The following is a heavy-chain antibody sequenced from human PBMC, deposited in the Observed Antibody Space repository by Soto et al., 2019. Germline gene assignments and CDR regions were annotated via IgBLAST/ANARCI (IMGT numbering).Heavy chain of an antibody. CDR1: GFTFSSYA. J-gene: IGHJ4*02. D-gene: IGHD2-15*01. V-gene: IGHV3-23*01. CDR2: ISGSGGST. CDR3: AKDLRGGGRKGDR. Sequence: EVQLLESGGGLVQPGGSLRLSCAASGFTFSSYAMSWVRQAPGKGLEWVSAISGSGGSTYYADSVKGRFPISRDNSKNTLYLQMNSLRAEDTAVYYCAKDLRGGGRKGDRGGQGTLVTVSS.